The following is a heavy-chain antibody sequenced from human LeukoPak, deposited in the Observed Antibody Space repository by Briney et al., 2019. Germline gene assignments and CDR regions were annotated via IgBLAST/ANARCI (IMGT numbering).Heavy chain of an antibody. V-gene: IGHV4-39*01. D-gene: IGHD3-10*01. CDR1: GGSISSSSYY. J-gene: IGHJ4*02. CDR2: IYYSGST. Sequence: SETLSLTCTVSGGSISSSSYYWGWIRQPPGKGLEWIGSIYYSGSTYYNPSLKSRVTISVDTSKNQFSLKLSSVTAADTAVYYCARLRFSYYYGSGSYYKAYYFDYWGQGTLVTVSS. CDR3: ARLRFSYYYGSGSYYKAYYFDY.